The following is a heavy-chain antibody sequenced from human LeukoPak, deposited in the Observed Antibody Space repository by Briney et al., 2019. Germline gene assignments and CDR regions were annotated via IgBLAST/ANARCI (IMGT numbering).Heavy chain of an antibody. D-gene: IGHD1-26*01. Sequence: LETLSLTCTVSGGSISSYYWSWIRQPAGKGLEWIGRIYTSGSTNYNASLKSRVSMSVDTSKNQFSLKLSSVTAADTAVFYCARENSGSYREFDYWGQGTLVTVSS. J-gene: IGHJ4*02. CDR2: IYTSGST. CDR3: ARENSGSYREFDY. CDR1: GGSISSYY. V-gene: IGHV4-4*07.